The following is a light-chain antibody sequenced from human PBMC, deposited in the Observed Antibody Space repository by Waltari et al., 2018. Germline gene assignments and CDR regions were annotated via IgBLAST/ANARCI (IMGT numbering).Light chain of an antibody. CDR3: QQYRTNPWA. CDR2: KAS. Sequence: DIQMTQSPSTLSASVGDRVTLTCRASQNINSWLAWYQQKPGMAPKLLIFKASTLASGVPSRFSGRGSGTESNLTIGSLQPDDLATYYCQQYRTNPWAFGQGTKV. CDR1: QNINSW. J-gene: IGKJ1*01. V-gene: IGKV1-5*03.